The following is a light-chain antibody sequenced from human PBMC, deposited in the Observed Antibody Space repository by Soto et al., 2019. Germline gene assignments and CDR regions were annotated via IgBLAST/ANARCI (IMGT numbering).Light chain of an antibody. CDR3: QQYNNWPPLT. Sequence: EIVMTQSPATLSVSPGERATLSCRASQSVSSNLAWYQQKPGQAPRLLIYGVSTRATGIPDRFSGSGSGTEFTLTISSLQSEDFAIYYCQQYNNWPPLTFGKGTKVEI. CDR1: QSVSSN. V-gene: IGKV3-15*01. CDR2: GVS. J-gene: IGKJ1*01.